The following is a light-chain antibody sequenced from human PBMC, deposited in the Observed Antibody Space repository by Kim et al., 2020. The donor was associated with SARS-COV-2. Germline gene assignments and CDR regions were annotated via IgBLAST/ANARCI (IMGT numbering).Light chain of an antibody. Sequence: PGKTARITWGGNNIGSKSVHWYQQKPGQAPVLVIYYDSDRPSGIPERFSGSNSGNTATLTISRVEAGDEADYYCRVWDSSSDHPVFGGGTQLTVL. CDR1: NIGSKS. CDR2: YDS. J-gene: IGLJ3*02. CDR3: RVWDSSSDHPV. V-gene: IGLV3-21*04.